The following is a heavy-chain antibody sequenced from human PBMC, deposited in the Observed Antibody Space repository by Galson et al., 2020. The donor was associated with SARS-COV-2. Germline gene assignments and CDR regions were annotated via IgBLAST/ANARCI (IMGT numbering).Heavy chain of an antibody. CDR3: SRGDYDFWSGSYPERDY. V-gene: IGHV3-49*03. D-gene: IGHD3-3*01. J-gene: IGHJ4*02. Sequence: GESLKISCTASGFTFSDYAMSWFRQAPGKGLEWVGFIRSKADGGTTANAASVKGRFTISRDASKSIAYLQMNSLKTEDTAMYYCSRGDYDFWSGSYPERDYWGQGTLVSVSS. CDR1: GFTFSDYA. CDR2: IRSKADGGTT.